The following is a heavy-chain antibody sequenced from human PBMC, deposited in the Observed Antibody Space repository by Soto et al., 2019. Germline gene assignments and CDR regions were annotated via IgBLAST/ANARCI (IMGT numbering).Heavy chain of an antibody. V-gene: IGHV4-59*01. CDR3: GSVRPSGYVRS. CDR2: VYFSANA. D-gene: IGHD6-25*01. CDR1: GGSLSSYY. Sequence: SETLSLNCTVSGGSLSSYYWPLIRQSPGKGLECIWYVYFSANANYNPSLKSRVSISIDTSKNEFSLSLASVTAADTAFYYCGSVRPSGYVRSWGQGTLVNVCS. J-gene: IGHJ5*02.